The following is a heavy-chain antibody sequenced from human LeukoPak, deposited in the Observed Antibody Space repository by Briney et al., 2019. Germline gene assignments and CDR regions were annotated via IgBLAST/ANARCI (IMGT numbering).Heavy chain of an antibody. CDR1: GFTFSSYW. V-gene: IGHV3-7*01. D-gene: IGHD1-26*01. J-gene: IGHJ4*02. Sequence: PGGSLRLSCAASGFTFSSYWMSWVRQAPGKGLEWVANIKQDGSEKYYVDSVKGRFTISRDNAKNSLYLQMNSLRAEDTAVYYCARDYSGSYFYPYYFDYWGQGTLVTVPS. CDR2: IKQDGSEK. CDR3: ARDYSGSYFYPYYFDY.